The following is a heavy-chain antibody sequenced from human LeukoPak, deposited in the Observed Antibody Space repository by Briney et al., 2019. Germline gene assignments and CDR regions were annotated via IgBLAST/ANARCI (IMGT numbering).Heavy chain of an antibody. CDR3: ARGPPPSNYDRWGYYYYVDV. D-gene: IGHD4-11*01. Sequence: GGSLRRANAACGFTFSSYSVNCVRQAPGTGLELVSSISSSSSYIYYADSVKGRFTISRDYAKSSLYLQMNSLRAEDTAVYYCARGPPPSNYDRWGYYYYVDVWGKGTTVTVSS. V-gene: IGHV3-21*01. J-gene: IGHJ6*03. CDR2: ISSSSSYI. CDR1: GFTFSSYS.